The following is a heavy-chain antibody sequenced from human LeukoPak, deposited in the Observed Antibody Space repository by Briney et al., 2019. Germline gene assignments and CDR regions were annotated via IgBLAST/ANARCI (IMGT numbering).Heavy chain of an antibody. Sequence: PGGSLRLSCAASGFTFSSYAMSWVRQAPGKGLEWVSAISGSGGSTYYADSVKGRFTISRDNSKNTLYLQMNSLRVEVAAVYFCAKGDNNWSHFDYWGQGTLVTVSS. J-gene: IGHJ4*02. D-gene: IGHD1-1*01. CDR1: GFTFSSYA. CDR3: AKGDNNWSHFDY. V-gene: IGHV3-23*01. CDR2: ISGSGGST.